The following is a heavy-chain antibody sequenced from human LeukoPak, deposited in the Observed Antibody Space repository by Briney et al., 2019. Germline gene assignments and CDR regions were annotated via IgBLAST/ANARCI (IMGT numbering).Heavy chain of an antibody. V-gene: IGHV4-39*07. J-gene: IGHJ5*02. D-gene: IGHD3-10*01. CDR2: IHIGGST. CDR3: ARGGRYYGSGSYSTRKDWFDP. Sequence: PSETLSLTCTVSGGSISSSAYHWGWIRQPPGKGLEWIGSIHIGGSTYYNPSLKSRVTISVDTSKNQFSLKLSSVTAADTAVYYCARGGRYYGSGSYSTRKDWFDPWGQGTLVTVSP. CDR1: GGSISSSAYH.